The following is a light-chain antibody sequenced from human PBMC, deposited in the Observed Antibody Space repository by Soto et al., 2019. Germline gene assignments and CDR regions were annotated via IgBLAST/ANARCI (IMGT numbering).Light chain of an antibody. CDR1: SGHSSYI. CDR2: LEGSGSY. CDR3: ETWDSNTWV. V-gene: IGLV4-60*03. J-gene: IGLJ3*02. Sequence: QLVLTQSSSASASLGSSVKLTCTLSSGHSSYIIAWHQQQPGKAPRYLMKLEGSGSYNKGSGVPDRFSGSSSGADRYLTISNLQSEDEADYYCETWDSNTWVFGGGTKLTAL.